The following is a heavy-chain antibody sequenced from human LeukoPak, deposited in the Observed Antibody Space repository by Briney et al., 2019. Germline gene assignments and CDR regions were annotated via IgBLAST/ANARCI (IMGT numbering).Heavy chain of an antibody. D-gene: IGHD2-2*01. CDR2: FNPIGGST. CDR3: ARDLIVVVPAAIPSEGWFDP. CDR1: GYTLINNY. J-gene: IGHJ5*02. V-gene: IGHV1-46*01. Sequence: ASVKVSSKPSGYTLINNYMPWFRQAPGQGLEGMGIFNPIGGSTSYAQKFQGRVTMTRDTSTSTVYMELSSLTSEDTAVYYCARDLIVVVPAAIPSEGWFDPWGQGTLVTVSS.